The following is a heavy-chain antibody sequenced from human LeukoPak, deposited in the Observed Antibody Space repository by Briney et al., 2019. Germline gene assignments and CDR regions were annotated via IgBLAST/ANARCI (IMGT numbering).Heavy chain of an antibody. CDR2: IYYSGST. Sequence: KSSETLSLTCTVSGGSISSSSYYWGWIRQPPGKGLEWIGSIYYSGSTYYNPSLKSRVTISVDTSKNQFSLKLSSVTAADTAVYYCASGPTSYSSSWFDYWGQGTLVTVSS. J-gene: IGHJ4*02. D-gene: IGHD6-13*01. V-gene: IGHV4-39*01. CDR1: GGSISSSSYY. CDR3: ASGPTSYSSSWFDY.